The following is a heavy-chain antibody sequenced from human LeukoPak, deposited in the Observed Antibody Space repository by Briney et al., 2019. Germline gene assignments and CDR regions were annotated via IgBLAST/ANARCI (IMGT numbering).Heavy chain of an antibody. D-gene: IGHD1-26*01. CDR2: VHKRGSS. J-gene: IGHJ6*02. CDR1: GTSISGYY. CDR3: ARLVGTTTPRYYFYGMDI. Sequence: PSETLSLTCSVAGTSISGYYWSWIRQPPGKGLEWIGNVHKRGSSNYNPSLESRVTVSADTSKNEFSLKLTSVTAADTAVYYCARLVGTTTPRYYFYGMDIWGQGTTVTVSS. V-gene: IGHV4-59*08.